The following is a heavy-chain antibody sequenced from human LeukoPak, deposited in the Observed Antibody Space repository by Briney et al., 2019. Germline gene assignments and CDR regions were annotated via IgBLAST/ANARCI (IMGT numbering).Heavy chain of an antibody. D-gene: IGHD3-3*01. CDR1: GFTFSTYS. V-gene: IGHV3-21*01. Sequence: GGSLRLSCAASGFTFSTYSMNWVRQAPGKGLEWVSSIGSDSNHRFYADSLKGRFTISRDNAKNSLYLQLVSLRAEDTAVYYCARVAFGLYVMDVWGQGTTVAVSS. J-gene: IGHJ6*02. CDR3: ARVAFGLYVMDV. CDR2: IGSDSNHR.